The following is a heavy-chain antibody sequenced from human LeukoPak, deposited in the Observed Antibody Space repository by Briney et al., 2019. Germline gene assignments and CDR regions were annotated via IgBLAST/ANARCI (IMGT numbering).Heavy chain of an antibody. J-gene: IGHJ5*02. CDR2: INHSGST. CDR1: GGSFSGYY. D-gene: IGHD2-2*01. Sequence: SETLSLTCAVYGGSFSGYYWSWIRQPPGKGLEWIGEINHSGSTNYNPSLKSRVTISVDTSKNQFSLKLSSVTAADTAAYYCARARGHYCSSTSCLGWFDPWGQGTLVTVSS. V-gene: IGHV4-34*01. CDR3: ARARGHYCSSTSCLGWFDP.